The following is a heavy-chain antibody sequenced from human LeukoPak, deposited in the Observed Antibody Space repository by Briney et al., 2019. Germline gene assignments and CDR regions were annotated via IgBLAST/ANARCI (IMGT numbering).Heavy chain of an antibody. CDR2: IYHSGNT. Sequence: KPSETLSLTCAVSGYSISSGYYWGWIRQPPGKGLEWIGSIYHSGNTYYNPSLKSRVTISVDTSKHQFSLKLNSVTAADTAVYYCARVLYYGSGSGTFDVWGQGTMVTVSS. CDR3: ARVLYYGSGSGTFDV. D-gene: IGHD3-10*01. V-gene: IGHV4-38-2*01. J-gene: IGHJ3*01. CDR1: GYSISSGYY.